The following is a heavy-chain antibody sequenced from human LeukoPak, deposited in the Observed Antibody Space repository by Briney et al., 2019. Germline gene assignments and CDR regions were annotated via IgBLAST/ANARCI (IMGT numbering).Heavy chain of an antibody. D-gene: IGHD2-8*01. Sequence: SVKVSCKASGGTFSSYAISWVRQAPGQGLEWMGGTIPIFGTANYAQKFQGRVTITTDESTSTAYMELSSLRSEDTAVYYCARDHPTNVWFDPWGQGTLVTVSS. CDR3: ARDHPTNVWFDP. CDR2: TIPIFGTA. V-gene: IGHV1-69*05. CDR1: GGTFSSYA. J-gene: IGHJ5*02.